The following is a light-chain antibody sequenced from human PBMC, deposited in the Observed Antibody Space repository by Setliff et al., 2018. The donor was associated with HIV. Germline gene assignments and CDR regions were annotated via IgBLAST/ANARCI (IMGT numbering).Light chain of an antibody. V-gene: IGLV2-14*01. CDR3: SSYTSSGYV. CDR1: SSDVGSYNS. J-gene: IGLJ1*01. Sequence: QSVLTQPASVSGSPGQSITISCTGTSSDVGSYNSVSWFQQHPGKAPKLMIYEVSDRPSGVSNRFSGSNSGNTASLTISGLQAEDEADYHCSSYTSSGYVFGTGTKVTVL. CDR2: EVS.